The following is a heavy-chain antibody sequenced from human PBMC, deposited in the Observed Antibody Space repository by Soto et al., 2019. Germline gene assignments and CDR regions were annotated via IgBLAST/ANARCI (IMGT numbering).Heavy chain of an antibody. CDR1: GGTFSSYT. CDR3: AREGGGGLRGYHYYGMDV. Sequence: QVQLVQSGAEVKKPGSSVKVSCKASGGTFSSYTISWVRQAPGQGLEWMGRIIPILGIANYAQKFQGRVTSTADKSTSTAYMELRSLRSEDTAVYYCAREGGGGLRGYHYYGMDVWGQGTTVTVSS. CDR2: IIPILGIA. V-gene: IGHV1-69*08. D-gene: IGHD5-12*01. J-gene: IGHJ6*02.